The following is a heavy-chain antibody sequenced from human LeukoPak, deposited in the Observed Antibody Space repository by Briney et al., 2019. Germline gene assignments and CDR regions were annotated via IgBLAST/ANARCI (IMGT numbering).Heavy chain of an antibody. CDR3: ARVFGQWLVSFDV. CDR1: GFTFSSYW. Sequence: GGSLRLSCAASGFTFSSYWMHWVRQAPGKGLVWVSRINSDGSSTNYADSAKGRFTISRDNAKNTLYLQMNSLRADDTAVYYCARVFGQWLVSFDVWGRGTMVTVSS. V-gene: IGHV3-74*01. J-gene: IGHJ3*01. CDR2: INSDGSST. D-gene: IGHD6-19*01.